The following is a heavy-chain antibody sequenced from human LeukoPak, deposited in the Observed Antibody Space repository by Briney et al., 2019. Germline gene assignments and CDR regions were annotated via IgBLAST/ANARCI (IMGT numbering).Heavy chain of an antibody. CDR1: GGSISSSSYY. J-gene: IGHJ3*02. CDR2: IYYSGST. CDR3: ARPGNSSSWRSGLMGAFDI. D-gene: IGHD6-13*01. Sequence: SETLSLTCTVSGGSISSSSYYWGWIRQPPGKGLEWIGSIYYSGSTYYNPSLKSRVTISVDTSKNQFSLKLSSVTAADTAVYYCARPGNSSSWRSGLMGAFDIWGRGTMVTVSS. V-gene: IGHV4-39*01.